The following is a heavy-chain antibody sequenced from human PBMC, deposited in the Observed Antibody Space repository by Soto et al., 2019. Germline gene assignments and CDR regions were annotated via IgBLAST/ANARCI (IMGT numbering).Heavy chain of an antibody. J-gene: IGHJ4*02. CDR2: INAGNGNT. CDR3: ARVPIAARPFDY. Sequence: GASVKVSCKASGYTFTSYAIHWVRQAPGQRLEWMGWINAGNGNTKYSQKFQGRVTITRDTSASTAYMELSSLRSEDTAVYYCARVPIAARPFDYWGQGTLVTVSS. D-gene: IGHD6-6*01. V-gene: IGHV1-3*01. CDR1: GYTFTSYA.